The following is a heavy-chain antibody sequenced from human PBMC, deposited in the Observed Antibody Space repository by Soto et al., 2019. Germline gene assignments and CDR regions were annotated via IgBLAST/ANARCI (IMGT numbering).Heavy chain of an antibody. CDR1: GESFSRYS. CDR3: AMKHYGGFDI. CDR2: INYYGNT. J-gene: IGHJ4*02. Sequence: TLSLTCTVYGESFSRYSWTWIRQSPGEGLEWIGEINYYGNTVYSASLKSRATISIDTSKMQVTVKLTSVSAGETATYYCAMKHYGGFDIWGQGNTVTVSS. V-gene: IGHV4-34*01. D-gene: IGHD3-9*01.